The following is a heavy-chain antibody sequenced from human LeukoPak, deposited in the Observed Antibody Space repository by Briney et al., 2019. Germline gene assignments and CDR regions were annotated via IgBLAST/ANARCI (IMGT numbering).Heavy chain of an antibody. CDR3: AKDDYYDSSDMFDY. CDR1: GFTFSSSA. Sequence: GGSLRLSCAASGFTFSSSAMSWVRQAPGKGLEWVSAISNNGGYTYYADSVQGRFTISRDNSKSTLCLQMNSLRAEDTAVYYCAKDDYYDSSDMFDYWGQGTLVTVSS. D-gene: IGHD3-22*01. CDR2: ISNNGGYT. V-gene: IGHV3-23*01. J-gene: IGHJ4*02.